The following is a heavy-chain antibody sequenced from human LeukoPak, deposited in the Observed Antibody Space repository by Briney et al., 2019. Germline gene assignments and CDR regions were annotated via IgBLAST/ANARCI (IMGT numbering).Heavy chain of an antibody. D-gene: IGHD3-22*01. CDR3: ARGGPDYDSDPPMDV. CDR2: ISSSSSYI. CDR1: GFTFSSYS. V-gene: IGHV3-21*01. J-gene: IGHJ6*02. Sequence: AGGSLRLSCAASGFTFSSYSMNWVRQAPGKGLEWVSSISSSSSYIYYADSVKGRFTISRDNAKNSLYLQMNSLRAEDTAVYYCARGGPDYDSDPPMDVWGQGTTVTVSS.